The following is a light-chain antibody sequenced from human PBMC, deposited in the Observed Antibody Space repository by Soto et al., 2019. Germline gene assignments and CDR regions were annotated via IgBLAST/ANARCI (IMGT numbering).Light chain of an antibody. CDR3: QQFNSYPWT. V-gene: IGKV1-13*02. J-gene: IGKJ1*01. CDR2: DAS. CDR1: QGISSA. Sequence: AIQLTQSPSSLSASVGDRVTITCRASQGISSALAWYQLKPGKAPKLLIYDASSLESGVPSRFSGSGSGTDFTLTISSLQPEDFATYYCQQFNSYPWTFGQGTKVEIK.